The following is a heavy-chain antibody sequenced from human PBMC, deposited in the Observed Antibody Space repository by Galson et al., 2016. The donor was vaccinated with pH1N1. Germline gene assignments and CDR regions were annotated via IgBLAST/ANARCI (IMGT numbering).Heavy chain of an antibody. V-gene: IGHV3-33*01. CDR3: TTDADDPMDV. D-gene: IGHD3-16*01. J-gene: IGHJ6*04. CDR2: IWMDGTGQ. Sequence: MHWVRQAPGKGLEWVAFIWMDGTGQKYADSVKGRFIISRDNSKNTLYLQMNSLGDEDTAIYYCTTDADDPMDVWGIGTTVTVSS.